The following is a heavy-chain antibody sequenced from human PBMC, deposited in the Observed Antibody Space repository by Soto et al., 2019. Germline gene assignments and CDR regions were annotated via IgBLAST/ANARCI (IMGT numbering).Heavy chain of an antibody. V-gene: IGHV3-30*18. CDR1: GFTFSSYG. Sequence: VGSLRLSCAASGFTFSSYGMHWVRQAPGKGLEWVALISYDGSNKYYVDSVKGRFTISRDNSKNTLFLQMNRLRAGDTAVYYCAKDRLRGGFLTTATTNGMDVWGQGTTVTVSS. CDR3: AKDRLRGGFLTTATTNGMDV. J-gene: IGHJ6*02. CDR2: ISYDGSNK. D-gene: IGHD1-26*01.